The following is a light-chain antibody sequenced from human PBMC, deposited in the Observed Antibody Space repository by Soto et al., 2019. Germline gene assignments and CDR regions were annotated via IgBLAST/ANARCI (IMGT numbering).Light chain of an antibody. V-gene: IGKV3-20*01. Sequence: EIVLTQSPGTLSLSLGERATLSCRASPSLTSSYLAWFQHKPGQAPRLLIYGASSRATGIPDRFSGSGSGTDFTLTISRLEPEDFAVYYCQQYGSSLPWTFGQGTRVEIK. J-gene: IGKJ1*01. CDR3: QQYGSSLPWT. CDR2: GAS. CDR1: PSLTSSY.